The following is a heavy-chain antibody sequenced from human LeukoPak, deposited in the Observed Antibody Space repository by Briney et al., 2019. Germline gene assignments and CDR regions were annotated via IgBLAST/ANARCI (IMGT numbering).Heavy chain of an antibody. D-gene: IGHD4-23*01. V-gene: IGHV3-48*02. CDR1: EFAFSTYN. J-gene: IGHJ4*02. CDR2: ISTGSSTT. CDR3: ARVAAGYSVNYFDY. Sequence: GGSLSLSCAASEFAFSTYNMNWFRQAPGKGLEWVSYISTGSSTTYYADSVKGRFTISRDNVENSLYLQMNSLRDEDTAVYYCARVAAGYSVNYFDYWGQGTLVTVSS.